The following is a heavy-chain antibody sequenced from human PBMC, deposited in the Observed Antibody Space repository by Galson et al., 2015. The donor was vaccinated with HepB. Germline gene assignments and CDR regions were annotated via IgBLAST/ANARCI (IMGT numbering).Heavy chain of an antibody. V-gene: IGHV3-64D*06. CDR2: ISSNGGST. CDR1: GFTFSSYA. CDR3: GGDYYDSSGYYFSDAFDI. J-gene: IGHJ3*02. D-gene: IGHD3-22*01. Sequence: SLRLSCAASGFTFSSYAMHWVRQAPGKGLEYVSAISSNGGSTYYADSVKGRFTISRDNSKNTLYLQMSSLRAEDTAVYYCGGDYYDSSGYYFSDAFDIWGQGTMVTVSS.